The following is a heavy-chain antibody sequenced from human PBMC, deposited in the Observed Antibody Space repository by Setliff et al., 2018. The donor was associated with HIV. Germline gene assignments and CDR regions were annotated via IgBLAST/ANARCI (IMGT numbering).Heavy chain of an antibody. CDR3: AKELAASGLGYFDS. D-gene: IGHD3-22*01. V-gene: IGHV3-23*01. Sequence: GESLKISCAASGFTFSNYAMGWVRRAPGEGLEWVSAILSIGERTFYADSVKGRFTISRDNSKNTVYLQMNSLRAEDTAEYYCAKELAASGLGYFDSWGRGILVTVSS. CDR2: ILSIGERT. J-gene: IGHJ4*02. CDR1: GFTFSNYA.